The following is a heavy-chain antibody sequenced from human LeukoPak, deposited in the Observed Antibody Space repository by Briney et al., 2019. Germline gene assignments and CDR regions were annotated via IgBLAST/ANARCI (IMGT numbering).Heavy chain of an antibody. D-gene: IGHD3-10*01. CDR1: GVSISGFY. J-gene: IGHJ4*02. V-gene: IGHV4-4*08. CDR3: ARRRGGFGEGEFDY. Sequence: SSETLSLTCTVSGVSISGFYWNWIRQPPRKGLEWVGYSHTGGSISSNPSLNSRVAISMDTSKNQVSLRLNSVTATDTAVYYCARRRGGFGEGEFDYWGQGIPVTVST. CDR2: SHTGGSI.